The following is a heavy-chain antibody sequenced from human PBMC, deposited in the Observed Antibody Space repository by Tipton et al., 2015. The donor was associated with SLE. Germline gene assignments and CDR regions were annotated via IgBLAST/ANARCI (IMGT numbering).Heavy chain of an antibody. J-gene: IGHJ2*01. D-gene: IGHD6-13*01. Sequence: TLSLTCAVSGGSIRSSNWWSWVRQPPGKGLEWIGEIHHSGSTNSNPSLKSRVTISVDKSKNQFSLKLSSVTASDTAVYFCTRAEFSSNWYMYWHFDLWGRGTLVTVPS. CDR1: GGSIRSSNW. CDR3: TRAEFSSNWYMYWHFDL. CDR2: IHHSGST. V-gene: IGHV4-4*01.